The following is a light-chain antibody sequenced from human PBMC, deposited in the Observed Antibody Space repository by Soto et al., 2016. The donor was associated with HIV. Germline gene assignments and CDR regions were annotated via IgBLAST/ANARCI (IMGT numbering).Light chain of an antibody. V-gene: IGLV3-21*03. CDR1: NIGSKS. CDR3: QVWDSSTNHVI. CDR2: DDS. Sequence: SYEPTQPPSVSVAPGKTARITCGGNNIGSKSVHWYQQKPGQAPVLVVYDDSDRPSGIPERFSGSNSGNSATLTISRVEAGDEADYFCQVWDSSTNHVIFGGGTKLTVL. J-gene: IGLJ2*01.